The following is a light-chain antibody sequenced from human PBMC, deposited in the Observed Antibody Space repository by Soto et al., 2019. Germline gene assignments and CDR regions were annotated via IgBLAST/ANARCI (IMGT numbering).Light chain of an antibody. CDR1: SGHSSYA. CDR2: LSSDGSH. V-gene: IGLV4-69*01. Sequence: QAVVTQSPSASASLGASVKLTCTLSSGHSSYAIAWHQQQPEKGPRYLMKLSSDGSHSKGDGIPDRSSGSSSGAVRYPTTSSLRSEDEAGYYCQTWDTGARVVFGGGSKLTVL. CDR3: QTWDTGARVV. J-gene: IGLJ2*01.